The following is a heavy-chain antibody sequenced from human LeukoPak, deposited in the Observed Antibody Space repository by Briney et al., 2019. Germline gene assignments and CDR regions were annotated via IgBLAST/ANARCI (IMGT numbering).Heavy chain of an antibody. CDR2: ISSSGSTI. Sequence: GSLRLSCAASGFTFSSYEMNWVRQARGKGLEGVSYISSSGSTIYYADSVKGRFTISRDNAKNSLYLQMNSLRAEDTAVYYCARDPPPDYGDYFDYWGQGTLVTVSS. D-gene: IGHD4-17*01. CDR3: ARDPPPDYGDYFDY. J-gene: IGHJ4*02. CDR1: GFTFSSYE. V-gene: IGHV3-48*03.